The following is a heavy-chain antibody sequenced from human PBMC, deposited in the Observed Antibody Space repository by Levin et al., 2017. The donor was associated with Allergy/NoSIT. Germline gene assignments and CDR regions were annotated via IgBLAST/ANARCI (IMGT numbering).Heavy chain of an antibody. CDR1: GFTFSSYA. D-gene: IGHD6-13*01. Sequence: GGSLRLSCAASGFTFSSYAMHWVRQAPGKGLEWVAVISYDGSNKYYADSVKGRFTISRDNSKNTLYLQMNSLRAEDTAVYYCASGYSSSWSSADYWGQGTLVTVSS. CDR2: ISYDGSNK. CDR3: ASGYSSSWSSADY. V-gene: IGHV3-30-3*01. J-gene: IGHJ4*02.